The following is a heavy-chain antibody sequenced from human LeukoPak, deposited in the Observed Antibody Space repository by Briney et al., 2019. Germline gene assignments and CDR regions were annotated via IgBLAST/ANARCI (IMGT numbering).Heavy chain of an antibody. J-gene: IGHJ3*02. Sequence: SQTLSLTCAISGDSVSSNFAAWNWIRQSPSRGLEWLGRTYYRSKWYNDYAVSVKSRMTINPDTSKNQFSLQLNSVTPEDTAVYFCSRGRSLGYCSSSSCHVSDAFDIWGQGTMVTVSS. V-gene: IGHV6-1*01. CDR2: TYYRSKWYN. CDR3: SRGRSLGYCSSSSCHVSDAFDI. CDR1: GDSVSSNFAA. D-gene: IGHD2-2*01.